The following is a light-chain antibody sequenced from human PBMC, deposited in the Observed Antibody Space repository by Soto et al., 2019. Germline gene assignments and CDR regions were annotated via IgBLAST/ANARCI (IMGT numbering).Light chain of an antibody. CDR1: QSLLHGDGYNY. J-gene: IGKJ1*01. CDR3: MQALQTPWT. V-gene: IGKV2-28*01. Sequence: DIVMTQSPLSLPVTPGEPASISCRSSQSLLHGDGYNYLDWYLQKPGQSPQLLIFLGSNRASGVPDRVSGSGSGTDFTLTISRVEAEDFGVYYCMQALQTPWTFGSGTQVEIK. CDR2: LGS.